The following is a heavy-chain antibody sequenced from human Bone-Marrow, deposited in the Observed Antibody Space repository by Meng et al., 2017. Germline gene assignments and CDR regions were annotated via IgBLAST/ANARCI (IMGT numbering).Heavy chain of an antibody. J-gene: IGHJ4*02. CDR1: GFTFDDYG. V-gene: IGHV3-20*04. CDR2: INWNGGST. Sequence: GGSLSPSCAASGFTFDDYGMSWVRQAPGKGLEWVSGINWNGGSTGYADSVKGRFTISRDNAKNSLYLQMNSLRAEDTALYYCARVSRGSYLDWGQGTLVTVSS. CDR3: ARVSRGSYLD. D-gene: IGHD1-26*01.